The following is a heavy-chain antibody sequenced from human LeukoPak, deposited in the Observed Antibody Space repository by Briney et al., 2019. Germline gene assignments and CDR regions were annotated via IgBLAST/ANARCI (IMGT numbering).Heavy chain of an antibody. CDR1: GGTFSSYA. CDR2: IIPIFGIA. J-gene: IGHJ4*02. CDR3: ARVRAEMPPDY. V-gene: IGHV1-69*04. Sequence: SVKVSCKASGGTFSSYAISWVRQAPGQGLEWMGRIIPIFGIANYAQKLQGRVTITADKSTSTAYMELSSLRSEDTAVYYCARVRAEMPPDYWGQGTLVTVSS. D-gene: IGHD2-2*01.